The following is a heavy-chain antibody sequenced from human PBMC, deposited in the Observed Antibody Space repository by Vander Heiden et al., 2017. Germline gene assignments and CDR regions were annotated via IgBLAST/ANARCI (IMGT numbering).Heavy chain of an antibody. V-gene: IGHV1-24*01. CDR1: GYTLTELS. CDR2: FDPEDGET. CDR3: ATAYDSLTGYYGFDY. J-gene: IGHJ4*02. Sequence: QVQLVQSGAEVKKPGASVKVPCKVSGYTLTELSMHWVRQAPGRGLEWMGGFDPEDGETIYAHKFQGRVTMTEDTSTDTAYMELSSLRSEHTSVYYWATAYDSLTGYYGFDYWGEGTLGTVSS. D-gene: IGHD3-9*01.